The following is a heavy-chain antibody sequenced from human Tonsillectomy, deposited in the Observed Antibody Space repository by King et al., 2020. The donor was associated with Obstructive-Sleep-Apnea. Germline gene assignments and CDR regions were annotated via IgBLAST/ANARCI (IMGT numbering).Heavy chain of an antibody. D-gene: IGHD6-19*01. J-gene: IGHJ4*02. CDR2: IYYSGSP. Sequence: QLQESGPGLVKSSETLSLTCTVSGGSISSSSDDWGWVRQPPGKGLGWIGSIYYSGSPHYNPSLKSRVTMSVDTSKNQFSLKVNSVTAADTAVYYCARDGYSSGWYASYWGQGTLVTVSS. CDR3: ARDGYSSGWYASY. V-gene: IGHV4-39*07. CDR1: GGSISSSSDD.